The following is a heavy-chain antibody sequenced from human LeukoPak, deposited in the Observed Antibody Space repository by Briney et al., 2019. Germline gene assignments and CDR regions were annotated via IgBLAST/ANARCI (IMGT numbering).Heavy chain of an antibody. CDR3: ARYVRNSGTFSLDY. CDR1: GGSIYDGY. D-gene: IGHD1-14*01. CDR2: VHYTGST. V-gene: IGHV4-59*01. J-gene: IGHJ4*02. Sequence: PSETLSLTCTVSGGSIYDGYWSWLRQPPGEGLEWLGFVHYTGSTQYNPSLKSRVTISVDTSKSQFSLNLKSVTAADTALYFCARYVRNSGTFSLDYWGQGILVSVSS.